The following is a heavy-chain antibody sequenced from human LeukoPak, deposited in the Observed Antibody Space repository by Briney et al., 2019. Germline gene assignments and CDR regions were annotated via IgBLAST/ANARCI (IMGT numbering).Heavy chain of an antibody. Sequence: PGGSLRLSCAASGFTFSNYWMSWVRQAPGKGLEWISYISSSSNTIYYADSVKGRFTISRDNAKNSLYLQMNSLRAEDTAVYYCARDRVGDYYGSGSPNWFDPWGQGTLVAVSS. CDR2: ISSSSNTI. CDR1: GFTFSNYW. D-gene: IGHD3-10*01. J-gene: IGHJ5*02. V-gene: IGHV3-48*01. CDR3: ARDRVGDYYGSGSPNWFDP.